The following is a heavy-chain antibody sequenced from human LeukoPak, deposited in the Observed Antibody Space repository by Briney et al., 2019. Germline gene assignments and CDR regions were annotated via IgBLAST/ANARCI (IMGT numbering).Heavy chain of an antibody. CDR1: GGSISSSSYY. J-gene: IGHJ4*02. CDR3: ARDGRFGELFDFDY. CDR2: IYYSGST. Sequence: PSETLSLTCTVSGGSISSSSYYWGWIRQPPGKGLEWIGSIYYSGSTYYNPSLKSRVTISVDTSKNQFSLKLSSVTAADTAVYYCARDGRFGELFDFDYWGQGTLVTVSS. V-gene: IGHV4-39*02. D-gene: IGHD3-10*01.